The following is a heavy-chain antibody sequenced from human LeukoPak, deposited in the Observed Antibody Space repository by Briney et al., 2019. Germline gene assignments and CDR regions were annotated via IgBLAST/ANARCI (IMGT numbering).Heavy chain of an antibody. V-gene: IGHV4-34*01. Sequence: SETLSLTCAVYGGSFSGYFLTWIRQPPGKGLEWIGEISHSGSTNHNPSLKSRVTISVDTSKNQSSLKLSSVTAADTAVYYCAIGGAFDIWGQGTMVTVSS. CDR1: GGSFSGYF. CDR3: AIGGAFDI. CDR2: ISHSGST. J-gene: IGHJ3*02.